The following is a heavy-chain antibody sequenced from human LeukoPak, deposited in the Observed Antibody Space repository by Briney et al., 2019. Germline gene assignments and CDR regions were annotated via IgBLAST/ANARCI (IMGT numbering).Heavy chain of an antibody. CDR3: AKSVMVRGVITLFDY. CDR1: GFTFSSYG. CDR2: ISGSGGST. J-gene: IGHJ4*02. V-gene: IGHV3-23*01. D-gene: IGHD3-10*01. Sequence: GGTLRLSCAASGFTFSSYGMSRVRQAPGKGLEWVSAISGSGGSTYYADSVKGRFTISRDNSKNTLYLQMNSLRAEDTAVYYCAKSVMVRGVITLFDYWGQGTLVTVSS.